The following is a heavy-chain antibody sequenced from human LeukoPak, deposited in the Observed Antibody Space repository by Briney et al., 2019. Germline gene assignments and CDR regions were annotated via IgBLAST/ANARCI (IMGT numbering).Heavy chain of an antibody. D-gene: IGHD4-17*01. V-gene: IGHV1-8*01. J-gene: IGHJ4*02. CDR2: ISAKSGNA. CDR3: ARGKLTHGDYVAADY. Sequence: ASVKVSCKASGYTFTSYDVNWVRQATGQGLEWMGWISAKSGNAGYAQKFQGRVIMTRDASTTIAYMELSSLTSENTAVYYCARGKLTHGDYVAADYWGQGTLVTVSS. CDR1: GYTFTSYD.